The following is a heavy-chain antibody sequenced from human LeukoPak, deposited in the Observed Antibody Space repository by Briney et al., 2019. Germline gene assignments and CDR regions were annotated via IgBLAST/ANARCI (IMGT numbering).Heavy chain of an antibody. CDR3: ARGSGYCSSTSCHKVRSLRYGMDV. CDR2: IHYSGST. CDR1: GASINSNSYF. J-gene: IGHJ6*02. Sequence: PSETLSLTCTVSGASINSNSYFWGWICQPPGKGLEWIASIHYSGSTYYNPSLKSRVTISVDTSKNQFSLKLSSVTAADTAVYYCARGSGYCSSTSCHKVRSLRYGMDVWGQGTTVTVSS. V-gene: IGHV4-39*07. D-gene: IGHD2-2*02.